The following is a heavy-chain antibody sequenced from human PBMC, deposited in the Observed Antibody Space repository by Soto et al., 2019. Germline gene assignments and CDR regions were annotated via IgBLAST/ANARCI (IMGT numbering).Heavy chain of an antibody. D-gene: IGHD5-12*01. V-gene: IGHV1-69*12. J-gene: IGHJ6*02. CDR2: IIPIFGTA. CDR1: GGTFSSYA. CDR3: ARDQDSGYVINLLYFYNMDV. Sequence: QVQLVQSGAEVKKPGSSVKVSCKASGGTFSSYAISWVRQAPGQGLEWMGGIIPIFGTANYAQKFQGRVTITADESTSTGYMELSSLRSEDTAVYYCARDQDSGYVINLLYFYNMDVWGQGTTVTVSS.